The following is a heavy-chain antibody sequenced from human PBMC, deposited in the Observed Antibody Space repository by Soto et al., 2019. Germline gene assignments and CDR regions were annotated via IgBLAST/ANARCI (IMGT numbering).Heavy chain of an antibody. CDR2: IYYSGST. D-gene: IGHD7-27*01. Sequence: SETLSLTCTVSGGSISSSSYYWGWIRQPPGKGLEWIGSIYYSGSTYYNPSLKSRVTISVDTSKNQFSLKLSSVTAADTAVYYCARRVAPNWYRYYYGMDVWGQGTTVTVSS. J-gene: IGHJ6*02. CDR3: ARRVAPNWYRYYYGMDV. V-gene: IGHV4-39*01. CDR1: GGSISSSSYY.